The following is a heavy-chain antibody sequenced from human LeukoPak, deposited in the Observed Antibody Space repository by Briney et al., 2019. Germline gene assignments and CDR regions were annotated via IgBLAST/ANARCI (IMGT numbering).Heavy chain of an antibody. CDR3: ARWSTTPDTEAGDY. CDR2: ISFDGTNK. J-gene: IGHJ4*02. Sequence: AGGSLRLSCAASGFTFNSYAMHWVRQAPGKGLEWVAVISFDGTNKYYGDSVKGRFTISRDNSKNTLYLQMNSLRAEDTAVYFCARWSTTPDTEAGDYWGQGTLVTVSS. CDR1: GFTFNSYA. V-gene: IGHV3-30-3*01. D-gene: IGHD1/OR15-1a*01.